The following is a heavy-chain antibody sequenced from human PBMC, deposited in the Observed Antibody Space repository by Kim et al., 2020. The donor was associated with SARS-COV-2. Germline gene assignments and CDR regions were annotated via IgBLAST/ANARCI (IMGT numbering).Heavy chain of an antibody. D-gene: IGHD3-16*01. CDR3: VRDLGLHLDY. CDR2: WYN. Sequence: WYNNYAVSVQSRITITPDTSTNQFSMQLNSMTPEDTAVYYCVRDLGLHLDYWGQGTLVTVSS. V-gene: IGHV6-1*01. J-gene: IGHJ4*02.